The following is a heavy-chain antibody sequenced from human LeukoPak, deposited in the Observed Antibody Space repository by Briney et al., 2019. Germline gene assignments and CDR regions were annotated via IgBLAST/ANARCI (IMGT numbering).Heavy chain of an antibody. CDR3: AKLYSGDGYGSRRPFDY. CDR2: IKTKSEGGTT. Sequence: GGSLRLSCAASGFTVSNAWMIWVRQAPGKGLEWVGRIKTKSEGGTTDCAAPVKGRFTISRDNSKNTLYLQMNSLRAEDTAVYYCAKLYSGDGYGSRRPFDYWGQGTLVTVSS. J-gene: IGHJ4*02. D-gene: IGHD5-24*01. CDR1: GFTVSNAW. V-gene: IGHV3-15*01.